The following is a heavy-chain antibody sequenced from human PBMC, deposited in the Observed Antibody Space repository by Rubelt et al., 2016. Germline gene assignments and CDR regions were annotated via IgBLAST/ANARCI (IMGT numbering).Heavy chain of an antibody. CDR2: INHSGKT. D-gene: IGHD6-19*01. CDR1: GGSFSGYY. V-gene: IGHV4-34*01. CDR3: ARQWPGAEAAFDY. Sequence: QVQLQQWGAGLLKPSETLSLTCAVYGGSFSGYYWSWIRQPPGKGLEWIGEINHSGKTNYNPSLKSRVTVSVDTSKNQFSLKLSSVTAADTAVYYCARQWPGAEAAFDYWGQGTLVTVSS. J-gene: IGHJ4*02.